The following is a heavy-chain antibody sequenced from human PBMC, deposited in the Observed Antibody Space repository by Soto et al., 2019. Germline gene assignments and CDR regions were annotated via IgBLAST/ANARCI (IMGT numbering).Heavy chain of an antibody. J-gene: IGHJ4*02. CDR3: AKFRGVGYVHDFWSGYYWFDY. V-gene: IGHV3-23*01. D-gene: IGHD3-3*01. CDR2: ISGSGGST. Sequence: HPGGSLRLSCAASGFTFSSYAMSWVRQAPGKGLEWVSAISGSGGSTYYADSVKGRFTISRDNSKNTLYLQMNSLRAEDTAVYYCAKFRGVGYVHDFWSGYYWFDYWGQGTLVTVSS. CDR1: GFTFSSYA.